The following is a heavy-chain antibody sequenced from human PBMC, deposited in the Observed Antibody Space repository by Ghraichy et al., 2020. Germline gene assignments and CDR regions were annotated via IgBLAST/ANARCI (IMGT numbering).Heavy chain of an antibody. CDR1: GFSFDDYA. D-gene: IGHD2-15*01. Sequence: GGSLRLSCAASGFSFDDYAMDWVRQVSGKGLEWVAGIRWNSDSIASASSVKGQFTITRDNAKNSLFLQINSLRADDTALYYCARDGVGYCSGCSCSRTYYFDYWGQATLVTVSS. V-gene: IGHV3-9*01. CDR2: IRWNSDSI. J-gene: IGHJ4*02. CDR3: ARDGVGYCSGCSCSRTYYFDY.